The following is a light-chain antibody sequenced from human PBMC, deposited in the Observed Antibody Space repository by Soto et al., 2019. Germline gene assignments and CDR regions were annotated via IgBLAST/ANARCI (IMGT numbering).Light chain of an antibody. CDR1: QRVNSN. V-gene: IGKV3-15*01. Sequence: EVVMTQSPAILSVSPGERATLSCRASQRVNSNLAWYQQKPGQAPRLLIYGASNRATGVPARFSGSGSGTEFTLTISSLQSEDFAVYFCQQYNNWPPWTFGHGTKVDIK. CDR2: GAS. CDR3: QQYNNWPPWT. J-gene: IGKJ1*01.